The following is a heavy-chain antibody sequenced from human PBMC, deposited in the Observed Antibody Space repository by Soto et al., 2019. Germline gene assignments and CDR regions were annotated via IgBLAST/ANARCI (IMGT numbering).Heavy chain of an antibody. CDR2: ISGSGGST. CDR1: GFTFSSYA. CDR3: AKGAYYDNSGYYYFEY. D-gene: IGHD3-22*01. V-gene: IGHV3-23*01. Sequence: EVQLLESGGGLVQPGGSLRLSCAASGFTFSSYAMSWVRQAPGKGLEWVSGISGSGGSTYYADSVKGRFTISRDNSKNTLYLQMNSLRAGDTAVYYCAKGAYYDNSGYYYFEYWGQGTLVTISS. J-gene: IGHJ4*02.